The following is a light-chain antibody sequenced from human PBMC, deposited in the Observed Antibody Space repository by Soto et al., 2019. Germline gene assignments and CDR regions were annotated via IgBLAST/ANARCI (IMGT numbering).Light chain of an antibody. V-gene: IGKV1-5*01. Sequence: DIQMTQSPSTLSASRGDRVTITCRASQSISSWLAWYQQKTGKAPNLLIYDASSLETGVPSRFSGSGYGTEFNLTISSLQPDDFATYHCQQLNTLPFTFGQGTRLEIK. CDR2: DAS. CDR1: QSISSW. CDR3: QQLNTLPFT. J-gene: IGKJ5*01.